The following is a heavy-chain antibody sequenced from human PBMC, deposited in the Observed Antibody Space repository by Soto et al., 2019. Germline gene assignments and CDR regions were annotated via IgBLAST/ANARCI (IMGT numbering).Heavy chain of an antibody. D-gene: IGHD1-26*01. Sequence: PGGSLRLSCTASGFTFDDYAMHWVRQAPGKGLEWVSGISWNSGSIGYADSVKARFTISRDNAKNSLYLQMNSLRAEDTALYYCAKDISGRGSFYYYYGVDFWGQGTTVTVSS. V-gene: IGHV3-9*01. J-gene: IGHJ6*02. CDR1: GFTFDDYA. CDR3: AKDISGRGSFYYYYGVDF. CDR2: ISWNSGSI.